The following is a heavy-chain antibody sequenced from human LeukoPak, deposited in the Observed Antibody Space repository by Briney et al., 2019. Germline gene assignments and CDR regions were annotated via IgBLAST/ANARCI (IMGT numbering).Heavy chain of an antibody. CDR2: IFHSGST. J-gene: IGHJ5*02. CDR3: ARHLGDVVVVPAAKNWFDP. Sequence: PSETLSLTCAVSGYSISSGCYWGWIRQPPGKGLEWIGSIFHSGSTYYNPSLKSRVTISVDTSKNQFSLKLSSVTAADTAVYYCARHLGDVVVVPAAKNWFDPWGQGTLVTVSS. CDR1: GYSISSGCY. V-gene: IGHV4-38-2*01. D-gene: IGHD2-2*01.